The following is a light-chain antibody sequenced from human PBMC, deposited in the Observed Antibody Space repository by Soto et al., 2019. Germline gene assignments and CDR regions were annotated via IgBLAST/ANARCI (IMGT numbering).Light chain of an antibody. CDR3: QQRSSAIT. Sequence: ETVFTQSPSTPSLSPGERATLSCRASQSVSSHLAWFQQRPGQAPRLLIYDASNRATGIPARFSGRGSGTDFTLTISSLEPEDFAVYYCQQRSSAITFGQGTRLEI. J-gene: IGKJ5*01. V-gene: IGKV3-11*01. CDR1: QSVSSH. CDR2: DAS.